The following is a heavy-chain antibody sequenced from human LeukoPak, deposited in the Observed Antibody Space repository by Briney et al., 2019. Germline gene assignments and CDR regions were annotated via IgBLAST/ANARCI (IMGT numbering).Heavy chain of an antibody. V-gene: IGHV3-33*01. Sequence: PGGSLRLSCAASGFMFGNYGMHWVRQAPGQGLEWVALIWYDGSKKYYADSVKGRFTVSRDNSENTLYLQMNSLRADDTAVYYCARDFGWLSGFDNWGQGTLVTVSS. D-gene: IGHD3-9*01. CDR2: IWYDGSKK. J-gene: IGHJ4*02. CDR3: ARDFGWLSGFDN. CDR1: GFMFGNYG.